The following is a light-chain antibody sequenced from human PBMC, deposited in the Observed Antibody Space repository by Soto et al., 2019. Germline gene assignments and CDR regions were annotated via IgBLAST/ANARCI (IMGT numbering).Light chain of an antibody. CDR1: NIGSKS. J-gene: IGLJ3*02. Sequence: SYELTQPPSVSVAPGKTARITCGGNNIGSKSVHWCQQKPGQAPVLVIYYDSDRPSGIPERFSGSNSGNTATLTISRVEAGDEADYYCQVWDSGSDPWVFGGGTKVTVL. CDR2: YDS. V-gene: IGLV3-21*04. CDR3: QVWDSGSDPWV.